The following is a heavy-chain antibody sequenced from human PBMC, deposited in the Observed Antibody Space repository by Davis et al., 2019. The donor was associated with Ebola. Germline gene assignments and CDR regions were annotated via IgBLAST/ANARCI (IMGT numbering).Heavy chain of an antibody. V-gene: IGHV4-61*08. J-gene: IGHJ6*02. Sequence: SETLSLTCTVSGGSISSGGYYWSWIRQPPGKGLEWIGYIYYSGSTNYNPSLKSRVTISVDTSKNQFSLKLSSVTAADTAVYYCARDQWLRGYYYGMDVWGQGTTVTVSS. CDR2: IYYSGST. CDR1: GGSISSGGYY. CDR3: ARDQWLRGYYYGMDV. D-gene: IGHD5-12*01.